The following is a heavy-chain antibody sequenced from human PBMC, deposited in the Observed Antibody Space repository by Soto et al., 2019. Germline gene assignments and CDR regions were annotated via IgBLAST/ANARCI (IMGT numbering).Heavy chain of an antibody. CDR1: GFTFSDYG. V-gene: IGHV3-23*01. J-gene: IGHJ4*02. Sequence: GGSLRLSCAVSGFTFSDYGISWIRQAPGKGLEWVSVISGGAENTYYIDSVRGRFTISRDNSRNTLYLQMNDLRADDTAVYYCAKGRYYRATTGHFEYWGQGTMVTVSS. CDR3: AKGRYYRATTGHFEY. D-gene: IGHD2-8*02. CDR2: ISGGAENT.